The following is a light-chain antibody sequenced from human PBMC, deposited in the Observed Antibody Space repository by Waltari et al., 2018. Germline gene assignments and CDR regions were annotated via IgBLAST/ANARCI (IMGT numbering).Light chain of an antibody. CDR1: QDISTY. J-gene: IGKJ2*01. V-gene: IGKV1-33*01. CDR3: QQYEDVPYT. CDR2: DVS. Sequence: DIQMTQSTYSLSASVGDRVTITCQASQDISTYLNWYQQKPGKAPKLLIYDVSNLEKGVPSRFSGGGSETDFSFTISSLQSEDIATYYCQQYEDVPYTFGQGTKLMIK.